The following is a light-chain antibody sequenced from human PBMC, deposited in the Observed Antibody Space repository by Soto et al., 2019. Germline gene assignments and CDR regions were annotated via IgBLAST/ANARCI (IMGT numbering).Light chain of an antibody. V-gene: IGKV1-39*02. CDR3: QPYGSSTSWT. CDR2: TSS. Sequence: SQLTLSPYSLSASVGDRVTITCRASQSISTSLNWYQQKPGKAPNLLIFTSSNLESGVPSRFSGSGSGTDFTLTISRLEPEDFAVYYCQPYGSSTSWTFGQGTKVDIK. CDR1: QSISTS. J-gene: IGKJ1*01.